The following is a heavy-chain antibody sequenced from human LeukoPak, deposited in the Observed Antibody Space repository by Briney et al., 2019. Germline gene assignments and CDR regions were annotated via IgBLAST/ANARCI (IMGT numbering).Heavy chain of an antibody. D-gene: IGHD1-26*01. CDR3: ARRSPELPRD. V-gene: IGHV1-2*02. J-gene: IGHJ4*02. CDR2: INPNSGGT. Sequence: GASVKVSCKASGYTFTGYYMHWVRQAPGQGLEWMGWINPNSGGTNYAQKFQGRVTMTRDTSISTAYMELSGLRSDDTAVYYCARRSPELPRDWGQGTLVTVSS. CDR1: GYTFTGYY.